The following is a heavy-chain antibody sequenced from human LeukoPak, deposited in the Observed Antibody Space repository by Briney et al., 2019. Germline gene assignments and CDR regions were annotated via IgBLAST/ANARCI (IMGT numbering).Heavy chain of an antibody. V-gene: IGHV3-30*18. CDR3: AKDLQTYYYGSGSYSSGGYFDY. J-gene: IGHJ4*02. D-gene: IGHD3-10*01. CDR2: ISYDGSNK. Sequence: PGGSLRLSCAASGFTFSNAWMSWVRQAPGKGLEWVAVISYDGSNKYYADSVKGRFTISRDNSKNTLYLQMNSLRAEDTAVYYCAKDLQTYYYGSGSYSSGGYFDYWGQGTLVTVSS. CDR1: GFTFSNAW.